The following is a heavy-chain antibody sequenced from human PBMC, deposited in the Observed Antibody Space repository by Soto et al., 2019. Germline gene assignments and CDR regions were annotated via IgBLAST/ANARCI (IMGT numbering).Heavy chain of an antibody. V-gene: IGHV3-23*01. D-gene: IGHD3-3*01. CDR1: GFTFISYA. J-gene: IGHJ5*02. CDR3: AKGSRSPGRYYDFWSGSRFDP. CDR2: ISGSGGST. Sequence: EVQLLESGGGLVQPGGSLRLSCAASGFTFISYAMSWVRQAPGKGLEWVSAISGSGGSTYYADSVKGRFTISRDNSKNTLYLQMNSLRAEDTAVYYCAKGSRSPGRYYDFWSGSRFDPWGQGTLVTVSS.